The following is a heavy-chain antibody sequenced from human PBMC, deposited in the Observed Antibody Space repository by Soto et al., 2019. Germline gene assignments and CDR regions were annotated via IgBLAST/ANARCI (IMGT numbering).Heavy chain of an antibody. J-gene: IGHJ3*02. CDR3: AKVGVSDAFDI. CDR2: ISYDGSNK. CDR1: GFTFSSYG. V-gene: IGHV3-30*18. Sequence: HPGGSLRLSCAASGFTFSSYGMHWVRQAPGKGLEWVAVISYDGSNKYYADSVKGRFTISRDNSKNTLYLQMNSLRAEDTAVYYCAKVGVSDAFDIWGQGTMVTVSS.